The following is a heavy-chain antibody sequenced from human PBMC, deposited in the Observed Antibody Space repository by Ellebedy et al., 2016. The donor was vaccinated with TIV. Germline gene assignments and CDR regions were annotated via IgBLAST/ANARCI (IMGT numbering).Heavy chain of an antibody. J-gene: IGHJ4*02. V-gene: IGHV4-4*07. CDR2: IYTSGYT. CDR1: GGSISSYY. D-gene: IGHD4/OR15-4a*01. CDR3: ARGDRRASMVIFDN. Sequence: MPSETLSLTCTVPGGSISSYYWSWIRQPAGKGLEWIGRIYTSGYTNYNPSLRSRVTLSFDTSKDQFSLKLSSVTAADTAVYYCARGDRRASMVIFDNWGQGTLVTVSS.